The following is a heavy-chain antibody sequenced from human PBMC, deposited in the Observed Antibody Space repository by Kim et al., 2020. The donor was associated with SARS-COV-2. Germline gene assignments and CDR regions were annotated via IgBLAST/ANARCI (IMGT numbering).Heavy chain of an antibody. J-gene: IGHJ5*02. CDR1: GFTFSSYG. Sequence: GGSLRLSCAASGFTFSSYGMHWVRQAPGKGLEWVAVISYDGSNKYYADSVKGRFTISRDNSKNTLYLQMNSLRAEDTAVYYCAKGRGDYYGSGSYYLGGNWFDPWGQGTLVTVSS. CDR2: ISYDGSNK. CDR3: AKGRGDYYGSGSYYLGGNWFDP. D-gene: IGHD3-10*01. V-gene: IGHV3-30*18.